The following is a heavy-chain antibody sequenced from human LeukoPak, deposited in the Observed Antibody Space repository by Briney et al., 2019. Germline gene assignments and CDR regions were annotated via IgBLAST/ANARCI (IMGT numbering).Heavy chain of an antibody. CDR3: ARGPDHHYYYDSSFRGVDY. D-gene: IGHD3-22*01. CDR2: ISAYNGNT. Sequence: GASVKVSCKASGGTFSSYAISWVRQAPGQGLEWMGWISAYNGNTNYAQKLQGRVTMTTDTSTSTAYMELRSLRSDDTAVYYCARGPDHHYYYDSSFRGVDYWGQGTLVTVSS. V-gene: IGHV1-18*01. CDR1: GGTFSSYA. J-gene: IGHJ4*02.